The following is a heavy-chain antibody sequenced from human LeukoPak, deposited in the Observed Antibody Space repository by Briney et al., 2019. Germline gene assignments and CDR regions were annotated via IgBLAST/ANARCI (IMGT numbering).Heavy chain of an antibody. V-gene: IGHV1-46*01. J-gene: IGHJ4*02. CDR2: FNPSGGST. CDR1: GYVFTSHY. D-gene: IGHD6-6*01. CDR3: ARAYSTSSPFDY. Sequence: ASVKVSCKASGYVFTSHYIHWMRQAPGHGLEWMGMFNPSGGSTSYAQKFQGRVTMTRDTSTSTVYLELSSLRSEDTAVYYCARAYSTSSPFDYWGQGTLVTVSS.